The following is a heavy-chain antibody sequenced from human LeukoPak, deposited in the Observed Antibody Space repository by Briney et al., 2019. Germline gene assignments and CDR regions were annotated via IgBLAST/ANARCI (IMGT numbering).Heavy chain of an antibody. CDR3: ARDLPVVPAAIYGY. CDR2: ISGSDGST. CDR1: GFTFSSYA. D-gene: IGHD2-2*01. V-gene: IGHV3-23*01. Sequence: GGSLRLSCAASGFTFSSYAMSWVRQAPGKGLEWVSAISGSDGSTYYADSVKGRFTISRDNAKNSLYLQMNSLRAEDTAVYYCARDLPVVPAAIYGYWGQGTLVTVSS. J-gene: IGHJ4*02.